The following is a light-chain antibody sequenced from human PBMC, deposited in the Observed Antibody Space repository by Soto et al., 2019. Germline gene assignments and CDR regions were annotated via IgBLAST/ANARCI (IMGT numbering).Light chain of an antibody. Sequence: QPVLTQPASVSGSPGQSITISCTGTSSDIGGYNFVSWYQQHPGKVPKVIIYEVSNRPSGVSNRFSGSKSGNTASLTISGLQAEDEAEYFCNSFTSSNTLVFGGGTKLTV. CDR3: NSFTSSNTLV. V-gene: IGLV2-14*01. J-gene: IGLJ3*02. CDR2: EVS. CDR1: SSDIGGYNF.